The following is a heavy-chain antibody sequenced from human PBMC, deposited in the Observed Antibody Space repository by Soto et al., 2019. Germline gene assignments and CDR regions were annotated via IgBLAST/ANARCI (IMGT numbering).Heavy chain of an antibody. CDR1: GFTFSSYA. V-gene: IGHV3-30-3*01. CDR2: ISYDGSNK. D-gene: IGHD3-9*01. CDR3: ARDFDSVYYYYYGMDV. Sequence: GSLRLSCAASGFTFSSYAMHWVRQAPGKGLEWVAVISYDGSNKYYADSVKGRFTISRDNSKNTLYLQMNSLRAEDTAVYYCARDFDSVYYYYYGMDVWGQGTTVTVSS. J-gene: IGHJ6*02.